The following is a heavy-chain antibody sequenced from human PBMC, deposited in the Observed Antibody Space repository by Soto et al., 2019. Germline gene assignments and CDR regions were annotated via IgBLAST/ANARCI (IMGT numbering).Heavy chain of an antibody. CDR1: GFTFSSYG. CDR2: ISYDGSNK. J-gene: IGHJ4*02. Sequence: GGSLRLACAASGFTFSSYGMHWVRQAPGKGLEWVAVISYDGSNKYYADSVKGRFTISRDNSKNTLYLQMNSLRAEDTAVYYCAKDLVAASYWGQGTLVTVSS. CDR3: AKDLVAASY. V-gene: IGHV3-30*18. D-gene: IGHD2-15*01.